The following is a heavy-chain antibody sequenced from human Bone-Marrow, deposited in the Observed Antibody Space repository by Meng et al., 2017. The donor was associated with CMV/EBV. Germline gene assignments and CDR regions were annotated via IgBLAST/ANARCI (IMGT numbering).Heavy chain of an antibody. CDR3: ARDLFPQLHGLGGMDV. J-gene: IGHJ6*02. V-gene: IGHV3-48*01. CDR1: GFTFRTSS. CDR2: ISSSSDTI. D-gene: IGHD3-10*01. Sequence: GESLKISCAASGFTFRTSSMNWVRVRQAPGKGLEWISYISSSSDTIYYADSVKGRFTISRDNSKNTLYLQMNSLRAEDTAVYYCARDLFPQLHGLGGMDVWGQGTTVTVSS.